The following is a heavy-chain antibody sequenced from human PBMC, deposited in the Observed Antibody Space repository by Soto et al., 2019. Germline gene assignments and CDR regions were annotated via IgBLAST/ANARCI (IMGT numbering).Heavy chain of an antibody. D-gene: IGHD3-9*01. J-gene: IGHJ3*02. V-gene: IGHV3-23*01. Sequence: GGSLRLSCAASGFTFSNYAMSWVRQAPGKGLEWVSAISGSGGSTYYADSVKGRLTISRDNSKNTLYLQMNSLRAEDTAVYYCAKLGIRYFDWAGDAFDIWGQGTMVTVSS. CDR1: GFTFSNYA. CDR2: ISGSGGST. CDR3: AKLGIRYFDWAGDAFDI.